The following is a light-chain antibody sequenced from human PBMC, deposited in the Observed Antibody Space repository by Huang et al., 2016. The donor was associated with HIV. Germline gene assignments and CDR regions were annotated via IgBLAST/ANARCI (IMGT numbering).Light chain of an antibody. CDR2: DTS. J-gene: IGKJ4*01. CDR3: QHYNNWPLS. CDR1: HSVANK. V-gene: IGKV3-15*01. Sequence: EIVMTQSPAVLSLSPGERATLSCTSSHSVANKLAWYQQKSGRAPRLVIYDTSTRSSGVPARFSGSGSGTKFTLTISGLQSEDFAVYYCQHYNNWPLSFGGGTRVEIK.